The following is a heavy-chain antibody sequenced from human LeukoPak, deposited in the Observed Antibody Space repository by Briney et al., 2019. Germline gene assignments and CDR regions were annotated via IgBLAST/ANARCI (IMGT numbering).Heavy chain of an antibody. Sequence: GGSLRLSCAASGFTFDDYTMHWVRQVPGEGLEWVSLIRWDGGSTYYADSVKGRFTISRDNSKNSLYLQMNSLRTEDTALYYCAKEGDGYHWGQGTMVTVSS. CDR1: GFTFDDYT. CDR3: AKEGDGYH. D-gene: IGHD5-24*01. V-gene: IGHV3-43*01. J-gene: IGHJ3*01. CDR2: IRWDGGST.